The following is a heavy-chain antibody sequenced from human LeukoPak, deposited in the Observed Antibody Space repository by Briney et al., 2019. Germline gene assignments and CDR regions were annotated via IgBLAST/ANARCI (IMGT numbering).Heavy chain of an antibody. CDR2: INPSGRT. J-gene: IGHJ4*02. Sequence: SETLSLTCGVYSGSLSDKYWSWIRQPPGKGLEWIGEINPSGRTNYNPSLKSRVTMSIDTSKNQFSLKLSSVTVADTAVYSCARLSGYHFDYWGQGALVTVSS. V-gene: IGHV4-34*01. CDR3: ARLSGYHFDY. D-gene: IGHD5-12*01. CDR1: SGSLSDKY.